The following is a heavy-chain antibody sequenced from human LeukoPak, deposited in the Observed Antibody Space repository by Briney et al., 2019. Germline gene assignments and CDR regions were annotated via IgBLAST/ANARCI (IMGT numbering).Heavy chain of an antibody. CDR1: GFTFDDYA. V-gene: IGHV3-9*01. J-gene: IGHJ2*01. D-gene: IGHD3-22*01. CDR2: ISWNSGSI. CDR3: AKDSGDYYDSSGYPNWYFDL. Sequence: PGRSLRLSCAASGFTFDDYAMHWVRQAPGKGLKWVSGISWNSGSIGYADSVKGRFTISRDNAKNSLYLQMNSLRAEDTALYYCAKDSGDYYDSSGYPNWYFDLWGRGTLVTVSS.